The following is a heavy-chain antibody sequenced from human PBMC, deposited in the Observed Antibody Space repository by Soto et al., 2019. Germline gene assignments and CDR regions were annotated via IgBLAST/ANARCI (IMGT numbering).Heavy chain of an antibody. Sequence: GGSLRLSCAASGFTFSSYSMNWVRQAPGKGLEWVSSISSSSSYIYYADSVKGRFTISRDNAKNSLYLQMNSLRAEDTAVYYCARGPGEYSGYDFFDYWGQGTLVTVSS. CDR3: ARGPGEYSGYDFFDY. CDR1: GFTFSSYS. V-gene: IGHV3-21*01. D-gene: IGHD5-12*01. CDR2: ISSSSSYI. J-gene: IGHJ4*02.